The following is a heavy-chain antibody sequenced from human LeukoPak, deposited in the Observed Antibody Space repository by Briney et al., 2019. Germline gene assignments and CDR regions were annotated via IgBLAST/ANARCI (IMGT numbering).Heavy chain of an antibody. CDR3: ARSYGSGSYYNNWFDP. CDR2: INPSGGST. CDR1: GYTFTSYY. D-gene: IGHD3-10*01. J-gene: IGHJ5*02. V-gene: IGHV1-46*01. Sequence: GASVKVSCKASGYTFTSYYMHWVRQAPGQGLEWMGIINPSGGSTSYAQKFQGRVTMTRDTSTSTVYMELSSLRSEDTAVYYCARSYGSGSYYNNWFDPWGQGTLVTASS.